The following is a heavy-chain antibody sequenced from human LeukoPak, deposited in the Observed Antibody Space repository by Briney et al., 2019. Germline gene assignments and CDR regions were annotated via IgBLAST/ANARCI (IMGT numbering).Heavy chain of an antibody. V-gene: IGHV1-2*02. D-gene: IGHD6-13*01. CDR1: GYTFTGYY. Sequence: ASVKVSCKASGYTFTGYYMHWVRQAPGQGLEWMGWINPNSGGTNYAQKFQGRVTMTRDTSISTAYMELSRLRSDDTAVYYCARVGSSSWYESYFDYWGQGTLVTVSS. CDR3: ARVGSSSWYESYFDY. J-gene: IGHJ4*02. CDR2: INPNSGGT.